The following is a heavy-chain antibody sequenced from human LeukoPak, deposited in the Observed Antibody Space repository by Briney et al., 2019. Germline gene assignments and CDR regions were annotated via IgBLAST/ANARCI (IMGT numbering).Heavy chain of an antibody. CDR1: GFSFSSHG. D-gene: IGHD2-2*01. J-gene: IGHJ4*02. CDR2: IIGGAGST. Sequence: GGSLRLSCAASGFSFSSHGMSWVRQAPGKGLEWVSGIIGGAGSTYYADSVKGRFTISGDNSKNTLFLQMNSLRAEDTAVYYCAHGAMYQLDYWGQGTLVTVST. V-gene: IGHV3-23*01. CDR3: AHGAMYQLDY.